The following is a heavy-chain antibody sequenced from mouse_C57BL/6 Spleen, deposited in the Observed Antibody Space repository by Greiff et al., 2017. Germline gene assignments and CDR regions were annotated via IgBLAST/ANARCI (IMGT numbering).Heavy chain of an antibody. J-gene: IGHJ2*01. CDR2: INPSGGST. V-gene: IGHV1-85*01. CDR1: GYTFTSYD. D-gene: IGHD1-1*01. Sequence: QVQLQQSGPELVKPGASVKLSCKASGYTFTSYDLNWVKQRPGPGLEWIGWINPSGGSTKYNEKFKGKATLTVDTSSSTAYMELHSLTAEDSAVDFCARDTTNDFDYWGQGTTLTVSS. CDR3: ARDTTNDFDY.